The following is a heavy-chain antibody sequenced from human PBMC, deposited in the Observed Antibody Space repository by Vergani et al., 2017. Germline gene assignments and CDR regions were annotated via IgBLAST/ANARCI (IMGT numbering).Heavy chain of an antibody. J-gene: IGHJ3*02. CDR1: GGSFSGYY. D-gene: IGHD3-22*01. Sequence: QVQLQQWGAGLLKPSETLSLTCAVYGGSFSGYYWSWIRQPPGKGLEWIGEINHSGSTNYNPSLKSRVTISVDTSKNQFSLKLSSVTAADTAVYYCASWSYYYDSSGSLHDAFDIWGQGTMVTVSS. CDR2: INHSGST. CDR3: ASWSYYYDSSGSLHDAFDI. V-gene: IGHV4-34*01.